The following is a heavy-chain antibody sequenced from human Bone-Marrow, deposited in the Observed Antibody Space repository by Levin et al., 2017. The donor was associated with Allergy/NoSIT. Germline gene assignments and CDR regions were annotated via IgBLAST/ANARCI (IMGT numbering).Heavy chain of an antibody. CDR2: IIPIFGTA. J-gene: IGHJ6*03. CDR3: ARVPEWWSVQYYYYYMDV. V-gene: IGHV1-69*06. D-gene: IGHD2-15*01. CDR1: GGTFSSYA. Sequence: AASVKVSCKASGGTFSSYAISWVRQAPGQGLEWMGGIIPIFGTANYAQKFQGRVTITADKSTSTAYMELSSLRSEDTAVYYCARVPEWWSVQYYYYYMDVWGKGTTVTVSS.